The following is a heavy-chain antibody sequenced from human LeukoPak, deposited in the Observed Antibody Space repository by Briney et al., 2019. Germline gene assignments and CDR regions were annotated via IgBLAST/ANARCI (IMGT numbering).Heavy chain of an antibody. Sequence: GGSLTLTRAASGFSFTNYWMSWVRQAPGKGLEWVANVKEDGTTKQYVDSVKGRFTISRDNAKNSLYLQMDSLRAEDTAVYYCVSQEVVPLWGQGPLVSVSS. D-gene: IGHD2-8*01. V-gene: IGHV3-7*01. J-gene: IGHJ1*01. CDR3: VSQEVVPL. CDR2: VKEDGTTK. CDR1: GFSFTNYW.